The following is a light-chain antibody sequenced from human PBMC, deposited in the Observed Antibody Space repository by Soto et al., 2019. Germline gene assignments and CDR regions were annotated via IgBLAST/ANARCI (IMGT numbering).Light chain of an antibody. CDR3: SSYAGREVV. J-gene: IGLJ2*01. V-gene: IGLV2-8*01. Sequence: QSVLTQPPSASGSPGQSVTISCTGTSSDVGAYNYVSWYQQHPGKAPKVMIYEVTKRPSGVPDRFSGSKSGNTASLTVSGLQAEDEADYYCSSYAGREVVFGGGTQLTVL. CDR2: EVT. CDR1: SSDVGAYNY.